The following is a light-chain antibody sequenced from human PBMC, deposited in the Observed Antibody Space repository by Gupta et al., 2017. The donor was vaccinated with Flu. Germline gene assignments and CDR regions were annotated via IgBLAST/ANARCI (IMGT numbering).Light chain of an antibody. CDR3: QQLNSNPYT. Sequence: GDRVTITCRASQGIYSYLAWYQQKPGKAPKLLIYAASTLQSGVPSRFSGSGSWTEFSLTISSLQPEDFATYYCQQLNSNPYTFGQGTKLEIK. CDR1: QGIYSY. J-gene: IGKJ2*01. V-gene: IGKV1-9*01. CDR2: AAS.